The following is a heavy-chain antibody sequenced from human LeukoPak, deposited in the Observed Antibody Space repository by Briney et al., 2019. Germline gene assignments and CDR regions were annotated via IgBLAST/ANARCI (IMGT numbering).Heavy chain of an antibody. J-gene: IGHJ6*02. CDR2: MSYDGSSK. CDR1: EFTFSSYG. CDR3: AREAGYGMDV. D-gene: IGHD6-19*01. Sequence: GGSMRLSCAASEFTFSSYGMHWVRQAPGQGLEWVAVMSYDGSSKYYVDSVKGRFSISRDNSKSTLYLQMNSLRAGDTAVYYCAREAGYGMDVWGQGTTVTVSS. V-gene: IGHV3-30*03.